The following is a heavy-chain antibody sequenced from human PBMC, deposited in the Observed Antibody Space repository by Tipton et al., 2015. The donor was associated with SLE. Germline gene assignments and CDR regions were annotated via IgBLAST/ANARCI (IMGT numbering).Heavy chain of an antibody. CDR3: ATDRGYFDSGSYRGYFDY. Sequence: QLVQSGGGVVQPGGSLRLSCESSGFTFSKHDMNWVREAPGKGLEWVAFISGDGSSQYYADSVTGRFTVSRDNPKNTLYLQMSSLKTDDTAVYFCATDRGYFDSGSYRGYFDYWGQGTLVTVSS. J-gene: IGHJ4*02. D-gene: IGHD3-10*01. CDR2: ISGDGSSQ. V-gene: IGHV3-30*02. CDR1: GFTFSKHD.